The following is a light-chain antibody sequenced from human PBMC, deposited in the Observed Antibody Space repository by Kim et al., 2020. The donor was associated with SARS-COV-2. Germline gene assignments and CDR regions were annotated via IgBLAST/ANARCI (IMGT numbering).Light chain of an antibody. J-gene: IGKJ4*01. CDR3: QKYGSSPLT. CDR1: QSVSSSY. Sequence: EIVLTQSPGTLSLSPGERATLSCRASQSVSSSYLAWYQQKPGQAPRLLIYGAYSRATGSPDRFSGSGSGTDFTLTISRLEPEDFAVYYCQKYGSSPLTFGGGTKVDI. CDR2: GAY. V-gene: IGKV3-20*01.